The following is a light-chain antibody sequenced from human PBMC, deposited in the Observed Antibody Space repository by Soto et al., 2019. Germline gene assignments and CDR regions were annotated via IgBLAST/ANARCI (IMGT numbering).Light chain of an antibody. J-gene: IGLJ2*01. CDR1: TGAVTNGNF. V-gene: IGLV7-43*01. Sequence: QAVVNQEPSLTVSPGGTVTLTCTSSTGAVTNGNFPNWFQQKPGQAPRALIYGTTNKHSWTPARFSGSLLGGKAALTLSGVQPEDEADYYCLLYFGGAQPWVFGGGTQLTVL. CDR3: LLYFGGAQPWV. CDR2: GTT.